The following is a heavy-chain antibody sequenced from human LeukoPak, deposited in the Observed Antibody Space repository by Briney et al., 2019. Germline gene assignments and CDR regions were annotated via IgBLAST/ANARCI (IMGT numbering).Heavy chain of an antibody. CDR1: GYTFTNYD. D-gene: IGHD1/OR15-1a*01. CDR3: ASHRGTYYQYYYGMDV. J-gene: IGHJ6*02. Sequence: ASVKVSCKASGYTFTNYDVNWVRQAPGQGLEWVGWMNPNSGNTGYAQKFQGRVTMTRNTSITTTYLELSSLRSEDTAVYYCASHRGTYYQYYYGMDVWGQETTVTVSS. CDR2: MNPNSGNT. V-gene: IGHV1-8*01.